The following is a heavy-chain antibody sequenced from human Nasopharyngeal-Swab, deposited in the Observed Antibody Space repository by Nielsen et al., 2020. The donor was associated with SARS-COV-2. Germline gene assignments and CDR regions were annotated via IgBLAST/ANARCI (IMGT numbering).Heavy chain of an antibody. V-gene: IGHV3-23*01. CDR2: ISASDYTT. J-gene: IGHJ6*02. CDR3: AKDRDSGDDSDDYYHYYGMDV. Sequence: GESLKISCAASGFTFRSYAISWVRQAPGKGLEWVSVISASDYTTYYADSVKGRFTISRDNSKNTVNLQMNSLRAEDTAIYYCAKDRDSGDDSDDYYHYYGMDVWGQGTSVTVS. D-gene: IGHD5-12*01. CDR1: GFTFRSYA.